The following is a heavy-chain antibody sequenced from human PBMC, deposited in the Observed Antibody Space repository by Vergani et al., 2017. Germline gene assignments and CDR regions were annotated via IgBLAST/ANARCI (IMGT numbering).Heavy chain of an antibody. CDR1: GDSISSSSYY. J-gene: IGHJ5*02. V-gene: IGHV4-39*07. Sequence: QLQLQESGPGLVKPSETLSLTCTVSGDSISSSSYYWGWIRQPPGKGLEWIGSIYYSGSTYYNPSLKSRVTISVDNSKNQFSLKLSAVTAADTAVYCCARAQYHRGDWFDPWGQGTLVTVSS. D-gene: IGHD2-2*01. CDR2: IYYSGST. CDR3: ARAQYHRGDWFDP.